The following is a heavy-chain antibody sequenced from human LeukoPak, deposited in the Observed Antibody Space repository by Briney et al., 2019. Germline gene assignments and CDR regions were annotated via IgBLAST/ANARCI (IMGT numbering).Heavy chain of an antibody. J-gene: IGHJ4*02. CDR1: GFTFSSYG. Sequence: PGGSLRLSCAASGFTFSSYGMHWVRQAPGKGPEWVAVITSDGNNKFYAEAVKGRFTISRDNVKNTLYLQMNSLRPEDAAMYFCAKDNYDSSGIWDYWGQGTLVTVSS. D-gene: IGHD3-16*01. V-gene: IGHV3-30*18. CDR3: AKDNYDSSGIWDY. CDR2: ITSDGNNK.